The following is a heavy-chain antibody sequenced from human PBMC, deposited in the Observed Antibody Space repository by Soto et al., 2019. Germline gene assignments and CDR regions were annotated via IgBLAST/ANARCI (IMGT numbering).Heavy chain of an antibody. Sequence: QVQLVESGGGVVQPGRSLRLSCAASGFTFSSYGMHWVRQAPGKGLEWVAVISYDGSNKYYADSVKGRFTISRDNSKNTLYLQMNSLRAEDTAVYYCARDPLEARLVRGAFDIWGQGTMVTVSS. J-gene: IGHJ3*02. V-gene: IGHV3-30*03. CDR2: ISYDGSNK. D-gene: IGHD6-19*01. CDR3: ARDPLEARLVRGAFDI. CDR1: GFTFSSYG.